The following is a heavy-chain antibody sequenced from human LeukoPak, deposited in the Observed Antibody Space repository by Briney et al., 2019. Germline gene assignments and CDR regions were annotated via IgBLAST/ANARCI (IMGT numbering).Heavy chain of an antibody. J-gene: IGHJ4*01. D-gene: IGHD4-17*01. V-gene: IGHV5-51*01. Sequence: GESLKISCRGSPYNDDTTYWIAWVRQVPGKGLEWMGIIYPDDSDTRYSPSFQGQVTISADKSISTAYLQWSSLRASDTAVYYCVSQTDYGDYRWGQGTLVTVSS. CDR1: PYNDDTTYW. CDR2: IYPDDSDT. CDR3: VSQTDYGDYR.